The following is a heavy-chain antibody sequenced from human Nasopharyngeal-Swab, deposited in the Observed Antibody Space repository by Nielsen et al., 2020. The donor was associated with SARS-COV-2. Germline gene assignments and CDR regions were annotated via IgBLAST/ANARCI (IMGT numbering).Heavy chain of an antibody. V-gene: IGHV3-48*03. CDR2: ISSSVSTI. D-gene: IGHD2-2*01. Sequence: GGSLRLSCAASRLTFSSYEMNWDRQAPGKVLEWDSYISSSVSTIYYADSVKGRFTISRDNAKNSLYLQMNSLRAEDTAVYYCARDFGFCSSTSCSLLTFDYWGQGTLVTVSS. J-gene: IGHJ4*02. CDR1: RLTFSSYE. CDR3: ARDFGFCSSTSCSLLTFDY.